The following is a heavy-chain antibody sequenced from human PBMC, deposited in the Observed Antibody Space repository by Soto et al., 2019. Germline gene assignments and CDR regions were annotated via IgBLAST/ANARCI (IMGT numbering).Heavy chain of an antibody. CDR2: ISGSGGGT. D-gene: IGHD4-17*01. Sequence: EVQVVESGGGLVQPGGSLRLSCATSKFTFIAYAMTWVRQAPGEGLEWVSSISGSGGGTSYADSVKGRFSISRDNSKNTLYLRMNSLRVEDTAVYYCTRDPSGDHIGAFDFWGQGIVVTVSS. CDR3: TRDPSGDHIGAFDF. V-gene: IGHV3-23*04. J-gene: IGHJ3*01. CDR1: KFTFIAYA.